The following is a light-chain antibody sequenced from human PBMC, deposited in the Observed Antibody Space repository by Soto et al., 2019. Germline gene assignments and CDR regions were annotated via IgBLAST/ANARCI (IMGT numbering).Light chain of an antibody. CDR1: QSISSN. J-gene: IGKJ4*01. V-gene: IGKV3-15*01. Sequence: EIVMTQSPATLSVSPGERATLSSRATQSISSNLAWYQQKPGKAPRLLIYGASTRATGITARFSGSGSGTEFTHTISSLQSEDFAVYYCQQYNNWPLTFGGGNKVEIK. CDR3: QQYNNWPLT. CDR2: GAS.